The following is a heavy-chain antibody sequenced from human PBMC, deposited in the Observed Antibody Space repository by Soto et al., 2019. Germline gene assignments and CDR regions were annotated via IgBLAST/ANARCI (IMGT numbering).Heavy chain of an antibody. J-gene: IGHJ6*02. Sequence: SETLSLTCTVSGGSISSSSYYWGWIRQPPGKGLEWVGSIYYSGSTYYNPSLKSRVTISVDTSKNQFSLKLSSVTAADTAVYYCARHAIFGPSMDVWGQGTTVTVSS. D-gene: IGHD3-3*01. CDR1: GGSISSSSYY. V-gene: IGHV4-39*01. CDR3: ARHAIFGPSMDV. CDR2: IYYSGST.